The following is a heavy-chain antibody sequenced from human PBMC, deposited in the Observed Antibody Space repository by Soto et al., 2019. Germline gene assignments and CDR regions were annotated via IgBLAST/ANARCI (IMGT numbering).Heavy chain of an antibody. CDR3: AKEGSFLIAVPDY. CDR1: GFTFSSYA. Sequence: GGSLRLSCAASGFTFSSYAMNWVRQAPGKGLEWVSVISGSGGSTYYADSVKGRFTISRDNSKNTLYLQMNSQRAEDTAVYYCAKEGSFLIAVPDYWGQGTLVTVSS. V-gene: IGHV3-23*01. J-gene: IGHJ4*02. D-gene: IGHD6-19*01. CDR2: ISGSGGST.